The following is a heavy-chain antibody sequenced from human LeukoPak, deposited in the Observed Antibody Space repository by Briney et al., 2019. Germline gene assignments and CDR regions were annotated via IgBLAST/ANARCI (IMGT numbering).Heavy chain of an antibody. J-gene: IGHJ4*02. D-gene: IGHD3-10*01. Sequence: PGGSLRLSCAASGFTFSSYWMSWVRQAPGKGLEWVANIKQDGSEKYYVDSVKGRFTISRDNAKNSLYLQMNSLRAEDTAVYYCARKRDYYGSGSYYKDYFDYWGQGTLVTVSS. CDR1: GFTFSSYW. CDR2: IKQDGSEK. V-gene: IGHV3-7*03. CDR3: ARKRDYYGSGSYYKDYFDY.